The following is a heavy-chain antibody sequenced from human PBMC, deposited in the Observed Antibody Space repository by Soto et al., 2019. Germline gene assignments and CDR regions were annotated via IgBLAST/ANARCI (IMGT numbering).Heavy chain of an antibody. CDR3: AKDRRKWGDSPFEK. J-gene: IGHJ4*02. CDR2: ISNDGSDE. Sequence: QVQLVESGGGVVQPGRSLRLSCAASGCTFSKFGMHWLRQAPGRGLEWVAGISNDGSDEYYVDSVKGRFNISRDNSKITLSLQMNSLRFEDTAVYFCAKDRRKWGDSPFEKWGQGTLVTVSS. D-gene: IGHD2-21*02. V-gene: IGHV3-30*18. CDR1: GCTFSKFG.